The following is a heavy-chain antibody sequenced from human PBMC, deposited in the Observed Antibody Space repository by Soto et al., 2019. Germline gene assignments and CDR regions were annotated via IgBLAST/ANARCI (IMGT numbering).Heavy chain of an antibody. CDR1: GFTFRDYY. V-gene: IGHV3-11*04. Sequence: QVQLVESGGGLVKPGGSLRLSCAASGFTFRDYYMTWIRQAPGKGLEWVSYISSSGTGIYYADSVKGRFTISRDNSKNTLYLQMSSLRAEDTAVYYCVKVGFYDFWSGPFDYWGQGTLVTVSS. D-gene: IGHD3-3*01. CDR2: ISSSGTGI. CDR3: VKVGFYDFWSGPFDY. J-gene: IGHJ4*02.